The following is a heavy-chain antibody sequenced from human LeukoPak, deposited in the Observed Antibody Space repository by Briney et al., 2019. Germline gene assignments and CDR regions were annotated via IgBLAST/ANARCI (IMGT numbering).Heavy chain of an antibody. CDR3: ARENRLGYCSSTSCLPFDY. CDR2: INHSGST. D-gene: IGHD2-2*01. J-gene: IGHJ4*02. V-gene: IGHV4-34*01. Sequence: PSETPSLTCAVYGGSFSGYYWSWIRQPPGKGLEWIGEINHSGSTNYNPSLKSRVTISVDTSKNQFSLKLSSVTAADTAVYYCARENRLGYCSSTSCLPFDYWGQGTLVTVSS. CDR1: GGSFSGYY.